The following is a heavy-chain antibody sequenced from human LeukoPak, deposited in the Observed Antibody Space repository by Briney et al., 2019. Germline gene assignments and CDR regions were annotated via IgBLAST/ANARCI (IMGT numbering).Heavy chain of an antibody. CDR2: IKSKTDGGTT. Sequence: GGSLRLSCAASGFTFSSYEMNWVRQAPGKGLEWVGRIKSKTDGGTTDYAAPVKGRFTISRDDSKNTLYLQMNSLKTEDTAVYYCTTAGIAVAGTEGNFDYWGQGTLVTVSS. J-gene: IGHJ4*02. D-gene: IGHD6-19*01. CDR1: GFTFSSYE. CDR3: TTAGIAVAGTEGNFDY. V-gene: IGHV3-15*01.